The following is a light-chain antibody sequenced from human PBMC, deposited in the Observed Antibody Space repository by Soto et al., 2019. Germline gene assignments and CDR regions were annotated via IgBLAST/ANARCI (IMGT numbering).Light chain of an antibody. Sequence: DIQMTQSPSTLSASVVYIVTITCRASQTISNWLAWYQQRPGKAPKLLIYKASSLESGVPSRFSGSGSGTEFTLTISSLQPDDFATYYCQQYNGYRWTFGQGTKVDI. CDR2: KAS. J-gene: IGKJ1*01. CDR3: QQYNGYRWT. V-gene: IGKV1-5*03. CDR1: QTISNW.